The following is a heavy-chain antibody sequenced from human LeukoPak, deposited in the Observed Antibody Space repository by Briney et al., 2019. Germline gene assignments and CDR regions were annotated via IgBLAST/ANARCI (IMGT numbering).Heavy chain of an antibody. J-gene: IGHJ4*02. CDR1: GGSISSSSYY. CDR2: IYYTGST. Sequence: SETLSLTCTVSGGSISSSSYYWGWIRQPPGKGLEWIGSIYYTGSTNYNPSLKSRVTISVDTSKNQFSLKLSSVTAADTAVYYCARADSSNWYDSRGYFDYWGQGTLVTVSS. V-gene: IGHV4-39*07. CDR3: ARADSSNWYDSRGYFDY. D-gene: IGHD6-13*01.